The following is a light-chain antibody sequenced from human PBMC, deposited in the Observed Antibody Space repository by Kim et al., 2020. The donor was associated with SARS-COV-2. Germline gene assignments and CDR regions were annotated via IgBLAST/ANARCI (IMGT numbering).Light chain of an antibody. Sequence: SPGDRATLSCRASQSVSSNLAWYQQRPGQAPRLLIYGASTRATDVPARFSGSGSGTEFTLTISSLQSEDFATYFCQQYSLWPALSFGGGTKVDIK. J-gene: IGKJ4*01. CDR2: GAS. CDR3: QQYSLWPALS. CDR1: QSVSSN. V-gene: IGKV3-15*01.